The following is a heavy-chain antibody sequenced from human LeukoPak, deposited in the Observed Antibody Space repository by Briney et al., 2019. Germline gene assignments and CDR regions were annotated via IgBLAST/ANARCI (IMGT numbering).Heavy chain of an antibody. CDR1: GFTFSSYG. CDR3: AKDRAIAAVGQAWFDP. J-gene: IGHJ5*02. V-gene: IGHV3-30*02. Sequence: PGGSLRLSCAASGFTFSSYGMHWVRQAPGKGLEWVAFIRYDGSNKYYADSVKGRFTISRDNSKNTVYLQMNSLRAEDTAAYYCAKDRAIAAVGQAWFDPWGQGTLVTVSS. D-gene: IGHD6-13*01. CDR2: IRYDGSNK.